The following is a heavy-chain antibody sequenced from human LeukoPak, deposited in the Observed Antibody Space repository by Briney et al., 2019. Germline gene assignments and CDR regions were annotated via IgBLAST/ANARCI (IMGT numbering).Heavy chain of an antibody. CDR1: GFTFSSYS. CDR2: ISSSSSYI. CDR3: ARDRGYCSSTSCYVRSGIDY. J-gene: IGHJ4*02. D-gene: IGHD2-2*03. V-gene: IGHV3-21*01. Sequence: PGGSLTLSCAASGFTFSSYSMNWVRQAPGKGLEWVSSISSSSSYIYYADSVKGRFTISRDNAKNSLYLQMNSLRAEDTAVYYCARDRGYCSSTSCYVRSGIDYWGQGTLVTVSS.